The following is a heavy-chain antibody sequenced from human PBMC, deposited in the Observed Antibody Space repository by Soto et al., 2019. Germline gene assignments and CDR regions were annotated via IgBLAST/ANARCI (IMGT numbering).Heavy chain of an antibody. D-gene: IGHD6-19*01. Sequence: QVQLVESGGGVVQPGRSLRLSCAASGFTFSSYGMHWVRQAPGKGLEWVAVIWYDGSNKYYADSVKGRFTISRDNSKNTLYLQMNSLRAEDTAVYYCAREEIEAVARLYYLDYWGQGTLVTVSS. CDR2: IWYDGSNK. J-gene: IGHJ4*02. V-gene: IGHV3-33*01. CDR1: GFTFSSYG. CDR3: AREEIEAVARLYYLDY.